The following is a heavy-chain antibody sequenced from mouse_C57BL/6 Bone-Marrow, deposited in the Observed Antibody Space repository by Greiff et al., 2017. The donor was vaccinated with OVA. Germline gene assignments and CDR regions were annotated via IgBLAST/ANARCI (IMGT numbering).Heavy chain of an antibody. J-gene: IGHJ3*01. CDR2: IDPSDSYT. Sequence: VKLQQPGAELVMPGASVKLSCKASGYTFTSYWMHWVKQRPGQGLEWIGEIDPSDSYTNYNQKFKGKSTLTVDKSSSTAYMQLSSLTSEGSAVYYCASYRAWFAYWGQGTLVTVSA. V-gene: IGHV1-69*01. CDR3: ASYRAWFAY. D-gene: IGHD5-5*01. CDR1: GYTFTSYW.